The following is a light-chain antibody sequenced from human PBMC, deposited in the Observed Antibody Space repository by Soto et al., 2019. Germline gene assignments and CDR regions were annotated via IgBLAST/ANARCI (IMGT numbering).Light chain of an antibody. CDR1: QKISSN. CDR2: GAS. Sequence: EIVMTQSPATLSVSPGERATLSCRASQKISSNLAWYQQTPGQAPRVLIYGASTRATGIPARFSGSGAGTEFTLTISSLQSEDFAVYYCQQYNNWPRTFGQGTKVDIK. J-gene: IGKJ1*01. V-gene: IGKV3-15*01. CDR3: QQYNNWPRT.